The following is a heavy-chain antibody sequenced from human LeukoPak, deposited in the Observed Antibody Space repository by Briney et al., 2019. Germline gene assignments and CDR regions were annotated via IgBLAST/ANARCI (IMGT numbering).Heavy chain of an antibody. CDR2: INLNSGGT. D-gene: IGHD3-22*01. Sequence: ASVKVSCKASGYTFIAYYIHWLRQAPGQGLEWMGRINLNSGGTNYAQKFQGRVTMTRDTSITTAYMELNSLTSDDAAVYYCARRGSVYYDSREAFNMWGQGTRVTVSS. V-gene: IGHV1-2*06. CDR3: ARRGSVYYDSREAFNM. CDR1: GYTFIAYY. J-gene: IGHJ3*02.